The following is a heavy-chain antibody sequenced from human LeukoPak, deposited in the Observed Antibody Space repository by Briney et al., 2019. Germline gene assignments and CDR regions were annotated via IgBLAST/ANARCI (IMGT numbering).Heavy chain of an antibody. Sequence: GGSLRLSCAASGFTVSSNYMSWVRQAPGKGLEWVSVIYSGGSTYYADSVKGRFTISRDNSKNTLYLQMNSPRAEDTAVYYCATSRITMVRGVFDYWGQGTLVTVSS. CDR1: GFTVSSNY. D-gene: IGHD3-10*01. V-gene: IGHV3-66*01. J-gene: IGHJ4*02. CDR3: ATSRITMVRGVFDY. CDR2: IYSGGST.